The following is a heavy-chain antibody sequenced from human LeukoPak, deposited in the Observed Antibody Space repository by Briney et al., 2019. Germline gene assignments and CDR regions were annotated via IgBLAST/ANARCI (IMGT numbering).Heavy chain of an antibody. CDR1: GFTFSSYS. Sequence: AGGSLRLSCAASGFTFSSYSMNWVRQAPGKGLEWVSSISSSSSYIYYADSVKGRFTISRDNAKNSLYLQMNSLRAEDTAVYYCARERGSGSYWWHGVRWGQGTLVTVSS. J-gene: IGHJ4*02. V-gene: IGHV3-21*04. D-gene: IGHD1-26*01. CDR2: ISSSSSYI. CDR3: ARERGSGSYWWHGVR.